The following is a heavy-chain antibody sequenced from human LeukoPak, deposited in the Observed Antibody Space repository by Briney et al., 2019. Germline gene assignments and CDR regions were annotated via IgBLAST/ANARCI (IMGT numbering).Heavy chain of an antibody. CDR2: INHSGST. CDR1: GFTFSRYD. V-gene: IGHV4-34*01. J-gene: IGHJ5*02. Sequence: GSLRLSCAASGFTFSRYDMNWIRQPPGKGLEWIGEINHSGSTNYNSSHKSRVTISVDTSKNQFSLKLSSVTAADTAVYYCARGRITMVRGAPLWFDPWGQGTLVTVSS. D-gene: IGHD3-10*01. CDR3: ARGRITMVRGAPLWFDP.